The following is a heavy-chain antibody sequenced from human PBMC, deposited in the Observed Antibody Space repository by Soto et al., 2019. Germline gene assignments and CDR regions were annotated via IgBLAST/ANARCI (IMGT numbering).Heavy chain of an antibody. D-gene: IGHD5-12*01. V-gene: IGHV1-8*01. CDR2: MNPNTGDT. CDR3: ARGGGYVFDY. Sequence: QVQLVQSGAEVKKPGASVKVSCKASGYTFISYDINWVRQATGQGLEWMGWMNPNTGDTGYAQKFPGRVTMTRNTSIHTANLELSSLRSDDTAVYFCARGGGYVFDYWGQGTLVTVSS. J-gene: IGHJ4*02. CDR1: GYTFISYD.